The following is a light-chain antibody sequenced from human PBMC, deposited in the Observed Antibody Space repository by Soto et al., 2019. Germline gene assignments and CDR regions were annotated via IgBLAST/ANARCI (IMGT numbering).Light chain of an antibody. CDR2: EVS. V-gene: IGLV2-8*01. J-gene: IGLJ2*01. CDR3: SSFAGGNNLL. Sequence: QSALTQPPSASGSPGQSVTISCTGTSSDVGGYNFVSWYQQHPGKAPKLLIYEVSKRPSGVPDRFSGSKSDITASLTVSGLQAEDEADYYCSSFAGGNNLLFGGGTKLTVL. CDR1: SSDVGGYNF.